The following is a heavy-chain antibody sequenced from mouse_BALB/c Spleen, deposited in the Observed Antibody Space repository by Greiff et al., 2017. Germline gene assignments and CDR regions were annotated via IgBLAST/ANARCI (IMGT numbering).Heavy chain of an antibody. CDR3: ARVPYAMDY. Sequence: EVMLVESGGGLVKPGGSLKLSCAASGFTFSDYYMYWVRQTPEKRLEWVATISDGGSYTYYPDSVKGRFTISRDNAKNNLYLQMSSLKSEDTAMYYCARVPYAMDYWGQGTSVTVSS. J-gene: IGHJ4*01. CDR2: ISDGGSYT. CDR1: GFTFSDYY. V-gene: IGHV5-4*02.